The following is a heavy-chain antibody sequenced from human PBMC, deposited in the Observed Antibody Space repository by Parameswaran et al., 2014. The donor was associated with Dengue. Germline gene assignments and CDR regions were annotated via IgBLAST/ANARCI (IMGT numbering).Heavy chain of an antibody. CDR2: ISPYSGNT. J-gene: IGHJ5*01. Sequence: WVRQAPGQGLEWMGWISPYSGNTKYAQNFQGRVTMTTDTSTNTAYMELRSLRSADTAVFYCARVFVTGRVIGRWFDPWGQGTLVTVSS. D-gene: IGHD1-1*01. CDR3: ARVFVTGRVIGRWFDP. V-gene: IGHV1-18*01.